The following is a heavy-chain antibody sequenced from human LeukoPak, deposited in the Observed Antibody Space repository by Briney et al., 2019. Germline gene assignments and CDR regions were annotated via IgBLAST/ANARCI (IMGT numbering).Heavy chain of an antibody. Sequence: SETLSLTCTVSGGSISSYYWSWIRQPPGKGLGWIGYVDTSGSTNYNPSLKSPVTISTDTSKNQFSLKRSSVTAADTAVYHCASLRRDGYKSYAFYIWGQGTMVTVSS. CDR1: GGSISSYY. CDR3: ASLRRDGYKSYAFYI. V-gene: IGHV4-4*09. J-gene: IGHJ3*02. CDR2: VDTSGST. D-gene: IGHD5-24*01.